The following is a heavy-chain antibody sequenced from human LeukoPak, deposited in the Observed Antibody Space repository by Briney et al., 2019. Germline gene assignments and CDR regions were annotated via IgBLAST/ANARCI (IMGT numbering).Heavy chain of an antibody. D-gene: IGHD3-9*01. Sequence: GASVKVSCKVSGYTFISYGISWVRQAPGQGLEWMGWVSSYNGDTNYAQKFQGRVTMSTDTSTSTAYMELRSLTFDDTAIYYCAKDWHILTGRNCFDPWGQGTLVTVSS. CDR2: VSSYNGDT. J-gene: IGHJ5*02. CDR3: AKDWHILTGRNCFDP. V-gene: IGHV1-18*01. CDR1: GYTFISYG.